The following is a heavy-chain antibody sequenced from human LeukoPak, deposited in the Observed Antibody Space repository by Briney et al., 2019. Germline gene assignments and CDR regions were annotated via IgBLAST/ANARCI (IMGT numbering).Heavy chain of an antibody. Sequence: GGSLRLSXAASGFTFSSYGMHWVRQAPGKGLEWVAFIRYDGSNKYYADSVNGRFTISRDNSKNTLYLRMNSLRAEDTAVYYCARSAIVGATKGAFDIWGPGTMVTVSS. CDR1: GFTFSSYG. J-gene: IGHJ3*02. D-gene: IGHD1-26*01. CDR3: ARSAIVGATKGAFDI. V-gene: IGHV3-30*02. CDR2: IRYDGSNK.